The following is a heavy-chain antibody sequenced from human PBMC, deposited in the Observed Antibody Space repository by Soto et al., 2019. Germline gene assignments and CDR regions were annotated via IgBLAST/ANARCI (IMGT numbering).Heavy chain of an antibody. CDR2: IYPADSDT. CDR1: GYRFNNYW. Sequence: GESLNISCEGSGYRFNNYWIAWVRQMPGKGLEWMGMIYPADSDTRYSPSFQGQVTISADKYINTAYLQWSRLKASDTATYYCAREFHEIIGGGNYYYGMDVWFQGTTVSVA. J-gene: IGHJ6*02. D-gene: IGHD2-15*01. V-gene: IGHV5-51*01. CDR3: AREFHEIIGGGNYYYGMDV.